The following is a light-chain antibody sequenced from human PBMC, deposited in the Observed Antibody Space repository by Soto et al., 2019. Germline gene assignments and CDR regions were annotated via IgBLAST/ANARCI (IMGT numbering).Light chain of an antibody. CDR2: EVS. Sequence: QSVLTQPASGSGSPGQSITISCTGTSSDVGGYNYVSWYQQHPGKAPKLMIYEVSNRPSGVSNRFSGSKSGNTASLTISGLQAEDEADYYCSSYTSSSTGVFGTGTKVTVL. J-gene: IGLJ1*01. V-gene: IGLV2-14*01. CDR3: SSYTSSSTGV. CDR1: SSDVGGYNY.